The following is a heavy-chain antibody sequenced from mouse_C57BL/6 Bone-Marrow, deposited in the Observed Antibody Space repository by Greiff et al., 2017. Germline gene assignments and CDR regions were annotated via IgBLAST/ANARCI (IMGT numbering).Heavy chain of an antibody. Sequence: QVQLQQSGAELARPGASVKLSCKASGYTFSSFGISWVKQRTGPGLEWIGEIYPRSGNTYYNEKFKGKATLTADKSSSTAYMELRSLTSEASAVYFCAREGLGPHYCDYWSQGTALTVSS. J-gene: IGHJ2*01. CDR1: GYTFSSFG. CDR2: IYPRSGNT. D-gene: IGHD4-1*01. V-gene: IGHV1-81*01. CDR3: AREGLGPHYCDY.